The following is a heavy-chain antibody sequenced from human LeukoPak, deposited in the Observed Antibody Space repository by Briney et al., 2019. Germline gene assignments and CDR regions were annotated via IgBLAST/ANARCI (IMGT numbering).Heavy chain of an antibody. Sequence: GGSLRLSCEGSGFTFSDYWMHWVRQAPGKGLVWVSRINTDGSSTSYADSVKGRFTISRDNAKNSLYLQMNSLRAEDTALYYCAKDKWGASRGAFDIWGQGTMVTVSS. V-gene: IGHV3-74*01. CDR2: INTDGSST. D-gene: IGHD7-27*01. CDR3: AKDKWGASRGAFDI. J-gene: IGHJ3*02. CDR1: GFTFSDYW.